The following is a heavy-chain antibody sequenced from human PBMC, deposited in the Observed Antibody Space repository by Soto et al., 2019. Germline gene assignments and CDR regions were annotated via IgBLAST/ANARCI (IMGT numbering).Heavy chain of an antibody. V-gene: IGHV5-51*01. J-gene: IGHJ4*02. Sequence: GESLKISCKGSGYSFSTYWIGWVRQMPGKGLEWMGIIYPGDYDTRYGPSFQGQVTISVDKSITTAYLQWSSLKASDTAMYYCARGPSGTLDPYYFDFWGQGTLVTVSS. CDR2: IYPGDYDT. D-gene: IGHD1-26*01. CDR1: GYSFSTYW. CDR3: ARGPSGTLDPYYFDF.